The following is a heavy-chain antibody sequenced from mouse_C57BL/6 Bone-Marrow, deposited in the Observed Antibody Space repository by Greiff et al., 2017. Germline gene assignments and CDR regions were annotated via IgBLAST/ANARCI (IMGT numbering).Heavy chain of an antibody. CDR2: IDPEDGET. CDR1: GFNIKDYY. CDR3: TRSLIYYGTNY. D-gene: IGHD1-1*01. Sequence: VQLQQSGAELVKPGASVKLSCTASGFNIKDYYIHWVKQRTEQGLEWIGRIDPEDGETKSAPKFPNKATITADTSSNTAYLQLSSLTSEDTAVYYCTRSLIYYGTNYWGQGTTLTVSS. V-gene: IGHV14-2*01. J-gene: IGHJ2*01.